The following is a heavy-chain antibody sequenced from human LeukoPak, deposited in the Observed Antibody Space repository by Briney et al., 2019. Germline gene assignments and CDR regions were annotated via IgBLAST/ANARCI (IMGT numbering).Heavy chain of an antibody. V-gene: IGHV3-23*01. Sequence: GGSLRLSCAASGFTFSSYGMTWVRQIPGKGLEWVSAIGFNDAATYCADSVKGRFTISRDNSKNTLHLQMDSLRAEDTALYYCARRFTVSASAVYFIDYWGQGTLVTVSS. CDR1: GFTFSSYG. CDR2: IGFNDAAT. J-gene: IGHJ4*02. CDR3: ARRFTVSASAVYFIDY. D-gene: IGHD3-10*01.